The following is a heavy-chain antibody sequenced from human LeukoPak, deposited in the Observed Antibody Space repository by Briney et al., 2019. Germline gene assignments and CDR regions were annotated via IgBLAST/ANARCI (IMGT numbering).Heavy chain of an antibody. V-gene: IGHV4-61*02. CDR3: AREEVSYYYYMDV. CDR2: IYTSGST. J-gene: IGHJ6*03. CDR1: GGSISSSSYY. Sequence: PSETLSLTCTVSGGSISSSSYYWGWIRQPAGKGLEWIGRIYTSGSTNYNPSLKSRVTISVDTSKNQFSLKLSSVTAADTAVYYCAREEVSYYYYMDVWGKGTTVTISS.